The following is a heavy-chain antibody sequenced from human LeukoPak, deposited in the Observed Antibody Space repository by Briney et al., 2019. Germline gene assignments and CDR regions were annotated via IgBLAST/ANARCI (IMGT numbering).Heavy chain of an antibody. CDR2: INPNSGGT. J-gene: IGHJ4*02. Sequence: ASVKVSCKASGYTFTDYYMHWVRQAPGQGLEWVGRINPNSGGTKYAQKFQGRVTMTRDTSISTTYMDLSRLRSDDTAVYYCARYYFGSGKFDCWGQGTLVTVSS. CDR3: ARYYFGSGKFDC. CDR1: GYTFTDYY. D-gene: IGHD3-10*01. V-gene: IGHV1-2*06.